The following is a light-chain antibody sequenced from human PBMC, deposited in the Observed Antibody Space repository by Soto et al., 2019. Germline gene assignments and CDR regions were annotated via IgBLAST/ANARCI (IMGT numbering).Light chain of an antibody. V-gene: IGKV3-11*01. Sequence: EIVLTQSPATLSLSPGERATLSCWASQSVSTYFAWYQQKPGKAPRLLIHDASKRATGIPARFSGSGSGTDFTLTISSLEPEDFAVYYCQQRSIWPPTFGQGTKVDIK. J-gene: IGKJ1*01. CDR3: QQRSIWPPT. CDR2: DAS. CDR1: QSVSTY.